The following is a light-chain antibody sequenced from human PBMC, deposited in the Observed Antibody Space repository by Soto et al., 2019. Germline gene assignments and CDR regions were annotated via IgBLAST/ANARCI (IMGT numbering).Light chain of an antibody. V-gene: IGKV3-15*01. CDR1: QSVNIN. Sequence: EIVMTQSPATLSVSPGERATLSCRASQSVNINLAWYQQKPGQAPRLLIYGTSTRATGVPARFSGSGSGTEFTLTISNLQSEDFAVYYCQQYNDWPPLTFGQGTRLEIK. J-gene: IGKJ5*01. CDR2: GTS. CDR3: QQYNDWPPLT.